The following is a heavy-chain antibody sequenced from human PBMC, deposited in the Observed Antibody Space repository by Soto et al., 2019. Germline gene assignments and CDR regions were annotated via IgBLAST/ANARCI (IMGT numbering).Heavy chain of an antibody. CDR1: GYTFTSYG. CDR3: ARDGEGRTTVGYYYYYYMDV. Sequence: ASVKVSCKASGYTFTSYGISWVRQAPGQGLEWMGWISAYNGNTNYAQKLQGRVTMTTDTSTSTAYMELRSLRSDDTAVYYCARDGEGRTTVGYYYYYYMDVWGKGTTVTVSS. V-gene: IGHV1-18*01. J-gene: IGHJ6*03. CDR2: ISAYNGNT. D-gene: IGHD4-4*01.